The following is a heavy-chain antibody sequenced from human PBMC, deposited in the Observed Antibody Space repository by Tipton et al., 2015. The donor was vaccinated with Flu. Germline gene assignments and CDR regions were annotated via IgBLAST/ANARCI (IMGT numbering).Heavy chain of an antibody. V-gene: IGHV3-74*01. CDR2: INSDGSST. D-gene: IGHD6-19*01. CDR3: ARAKWLTKGGAFDI. J-gene: IGHJ3*02. Sequence: SLRLSCAASGITFSSYWMHWVRQAPGKGLVWVSRINSDGSSTSYADSVKGRFTISRDNAKNTLYLQMNSLRAEDTAVYYCARAKWLTKGGAFDIWGQGTMVTVSS. CDR1: GITFSSYW.